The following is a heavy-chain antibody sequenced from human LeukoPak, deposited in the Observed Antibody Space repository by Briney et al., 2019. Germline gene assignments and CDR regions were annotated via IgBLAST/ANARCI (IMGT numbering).Heavy chain of an antibody. Sequence: SETRSLTCTVSGGSISRYYWSSIRQPAGKGLEWIGRIYTSGSTNYNPSLKSRVTMSVDTSKNQFSLKLSSVTAADTAVYYCARCSTTRDYYMDVWGKGTTVTVSS. CDR1: GGSISRYY. V-gene: IGHV4-4*07. CDR2: IYTSGST. D-gene: IGHD2-2*01. CDR3: ARCSTTRDYYMDV. J-gene: IGHJ6*03.